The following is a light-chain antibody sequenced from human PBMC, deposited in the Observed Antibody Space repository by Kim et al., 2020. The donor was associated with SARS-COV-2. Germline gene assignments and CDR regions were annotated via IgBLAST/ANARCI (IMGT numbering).Light chain of an antibody. Sequence: VSPGERVTLSCRASQSISTNLAWYQQKPGQAPRLLIFGTSSRATGIPARFSGSGSGTDFSLTISSLQSEDFVLYYCQQYNNWPPTFGQGTKVDIK. V-gene: IGKV3-15*01. CDR2: GTS. CDR3: QQYNNWPPT. CDR1: QSISTN. J-gene: IGKJ1*01.